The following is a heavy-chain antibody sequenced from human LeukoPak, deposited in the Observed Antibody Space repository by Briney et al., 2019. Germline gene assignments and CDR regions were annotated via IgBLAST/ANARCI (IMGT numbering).Heavy chain of an antibody. CDR1: GFTFSSYA. V-gene: IGHV3-23*01. J-gene: IGHJ4*02. CDR2: ISGSGTNT. Sequence: GGSLRLSCAASGFTFSSYAMNWVRQAPGKGLEWVSGISGSGTNTYYADSVKGRFTISRDNSKNTLYMQMNSLRAEDTAVYYCARGGGTEWLLVPFEYWGQGTLVTVSS. CDR3: ARGGGTEWLLVPFEY. D-gene: IGHD3-22*01.